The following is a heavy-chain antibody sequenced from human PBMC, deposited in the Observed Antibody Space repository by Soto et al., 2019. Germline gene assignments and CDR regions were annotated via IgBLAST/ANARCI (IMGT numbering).Heavy chain of an antibody. J-gene: IGHJ5*02. Sequence: VQLLQSGAEVKKPGASVKVSCQTSGYTFTVYYMHWVRQAPGKGLEWIGWINPNSGVTNYAQKFQDRVTVTTDTSISTAYMEMHSLKSDDTAVYFCARGSSLGNWFDPWGQGILVTVSS. CDR3: ARGSSLGNWFDP. CDR2: INPNSGVT. CDR1: GYTFTVYY. V-gene: IGHV1-2*02. D-gene: IGHD1-26*01.